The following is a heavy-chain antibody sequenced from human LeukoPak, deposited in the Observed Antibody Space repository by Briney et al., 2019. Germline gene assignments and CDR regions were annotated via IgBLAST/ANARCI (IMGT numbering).Heavy chain of an antibody. D-gene: IGHD1-14*01. CDR1: LDSTTSNF. Sequence: SATLSLTCTVSLDSTTSNFWSWVRQPPGKGLEWTGEIHRSGSPNYNPSLQSRVTISIDRSRNQIALELSSVTAADTAVYYCAREILGGFNPGAYWGQGTLVTVSS. J-gene: IGHJ4*02. CDR3: AREILGGFNPGAY. CDR2: IHRSGSP. V-gene: IGHV4-4*02.